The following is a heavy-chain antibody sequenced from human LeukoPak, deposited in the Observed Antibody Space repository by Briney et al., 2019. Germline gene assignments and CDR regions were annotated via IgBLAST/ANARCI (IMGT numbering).Heavy chain of an antibody. CDR1: GFTFSNYA. Sequence: PGGSLRLSCAASGFTFSNYAMHWVRQAPGKGLEWVAVISSDGSNKYYVDSVKGRFTFSRDNSKNTLYLQMTSLRAEDTAVYYCARVNFAAAAMDVWGKGTTVTVSS. CDR2: ISSDGSNK. J-gene: IGHJ6*04. D-gene: IGHD6-13*01. V-gene: IGHV3-30*04. CDR3: ARVNFAAAAMDV.